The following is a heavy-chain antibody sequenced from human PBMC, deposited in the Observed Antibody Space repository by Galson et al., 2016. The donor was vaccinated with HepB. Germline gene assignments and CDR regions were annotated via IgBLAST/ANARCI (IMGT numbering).Heavy chain of an antibody. Sequence: SVKVSCKASGYTLSYYGISWVRQAPGQGLEWVGWISPRNGKTNYEQKFQGRATMTTDTSTNTAYLELRSLTSDDTALYYCVKDGNYYNRKQVQFRPYDIWDQGTMFTVSS. J-gene: IGHJ3*02. CDR3: VKDGNYYNRKQVQFRPYDI. D-gene: IGHD2/OR15-2a*01. V-gene: IGHV1-18*01. CDR1: GYTLSYYG. CDR2: ISPRNGKT.